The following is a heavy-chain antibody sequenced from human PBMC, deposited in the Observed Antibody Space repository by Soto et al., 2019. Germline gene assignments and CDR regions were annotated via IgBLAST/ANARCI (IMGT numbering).Heavy chain of an antibody. CDR3: ARDNPQGGFGELLGRHYYYGMDV. CDR1: GFTFSSYA. J-gene: IGHJ6*02. CDR2: ISSNGGST. V-gene: IGHV3-64*01. Sequence: GGFLRLSCAASGFTFSSYAMHWVRQAPGKGLEYVSAISSNGGSTYYANSVKGRFTISRDNSKNTLYLQMGSLRAEDMAVYYCARDNPQGGFGELLGRHYYYGMDVWGQGTTVTVSS. D-gene: IGHD3-10*01.